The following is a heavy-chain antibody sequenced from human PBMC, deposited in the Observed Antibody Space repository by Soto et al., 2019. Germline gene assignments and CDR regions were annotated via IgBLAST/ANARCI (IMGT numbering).Heavy chain of an antibody. V-gene: IGHV3-9*01. D-gene: IGHD6-13*01. Sequence: GWSLRLSCAASGFTFDDYAMHWVRQVPGKGLEWVSGINWNSGSIGYGDSVKGRFAISRDNAKNSLHLQMNSLSAEDTAFYYCVKDESINWYSGHFRHWGEGTPVTVS. CDR1: GFTFDDYA. CDR3: VKDESINWYSGHFRH. J-gene: IGHJ1*01. CDR2: INWNSGSI.